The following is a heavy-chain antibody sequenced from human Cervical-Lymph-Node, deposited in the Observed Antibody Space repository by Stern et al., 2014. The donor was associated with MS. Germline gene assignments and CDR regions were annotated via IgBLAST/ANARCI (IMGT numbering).Heavy chain of an antibody. CDR3: AGEREEMATKYYFDY. D-gene: IGHD5-24*01. J-gene: IGHJ4*02. Sequence: QVQLVESGAEVKKPGSSVKVSCTASGGTFRTSAISWVRQAPGQGPEWMGGIIPIFRAANYAQRFRDRVTITADESTNTVYMELSSLTSEDTAVYFCAGEREEMATKYYFDYWGQGTLVTVSS. V-gene: IGHV1-69*01. CDR1: GGTFRTSA. CDR2: IIPIFRAA.